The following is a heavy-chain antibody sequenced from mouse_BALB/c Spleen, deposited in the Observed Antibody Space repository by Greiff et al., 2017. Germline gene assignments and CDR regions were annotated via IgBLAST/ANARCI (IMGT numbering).Heavy chain of an antibody. V-gene: IGHV5-9-3*01. CDR1: GFTFSSYA. CDR2: ISSGGSYT. J-gene: IGHJ2*01. Sequence: EVQGVESGGGLVKPGGSLKLSCAASGFTFSSYAMSWVRQTPEKRLEWVATISSGGSYTYYPDSVKGRFTISRDNAKNTLYLQMSSLRSEDTAMYYCARRGSSLYYFDYWGQGTTLTVSS. CDR3: ARRGSSLYYFDY. D-gene: IGHD6-1*01.